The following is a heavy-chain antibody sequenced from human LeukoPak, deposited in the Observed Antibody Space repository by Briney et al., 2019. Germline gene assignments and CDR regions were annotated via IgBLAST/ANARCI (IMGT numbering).Heavy chain of an antibody. V-gene: IGHV3-15*01. Sequence: PGRSLRLSCAASGFTFSSYAMHWVRQAPGKGLEWIGRIYSIPAGGTTDYAAPVKGRFTISRDDSKNTLYLQMNSLKTEDTAVYYCTTVLSIAAAGMWGQGTLVTVSS. CDR1: GFTFSSYA. D-gene: IGHD6-13*01. J-gene: IGHJ4*02. CDR2: IYSIPAGGTT. CDR3: TTVLSIAAAGM.